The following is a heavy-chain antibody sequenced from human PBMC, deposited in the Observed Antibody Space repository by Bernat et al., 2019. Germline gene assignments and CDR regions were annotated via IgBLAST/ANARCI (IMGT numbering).Heavy chain of an antibody. CDR1: GFTFSSHG. CDR3: ARDISYYADDY. D-gene: IGHD3-10*01. CDR2: IWHDGSYK. Sequence: QVQLVESGGGVVQPGRSLRLSCVASGFTFSSHGMHWVRQAPGKGPEWVAVIWHDGSYKYYPDSVKGRFTISRDDSKSTLYLQMNSLRAEDTAVYYCARDISYYADDYWGQGTLVTVSS. J-gene: IGHJ4*02. V-gene: IGHV3-33*01.